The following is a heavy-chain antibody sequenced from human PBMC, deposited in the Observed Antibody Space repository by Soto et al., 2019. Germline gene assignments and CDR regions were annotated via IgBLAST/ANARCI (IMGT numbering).Heavy chain of an antibody. CDR2: INHSGST. CDR1: GGSFSGYY. D-gene: IGHD3-10*01. Sequence: SETLSLTCAVYGGSFSGYYWSWIRQPPGKGLEWIGEINHSGSTNYNPSLKSRVTISVDTSKNQFSLKLSSVTAADTAVYYCARGLYGSGSYYIPIFDYWGQGTLVTVSS. CDR3: ARGLYGSGSYYIPIFDY. V-gene: IGHV4-34*01. J-gene: IGHJ4*02.